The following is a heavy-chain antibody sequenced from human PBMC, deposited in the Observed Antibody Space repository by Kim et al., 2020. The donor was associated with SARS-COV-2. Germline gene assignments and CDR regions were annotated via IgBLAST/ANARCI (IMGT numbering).Heavy chain of an antibody. J-gene: IGHJ4*02. CDR3: ARASSQHCSSNSCYMGPVTY. CDR2: IYYSGST. V-gene: IGHV4-31*03. Sequence: SETLSLTCTVSGGSISSGGYYWSWIRQHPGKGLEWIGNIYYSGSTYYNPSLKSRVTISVDTSKNQFSLKLSSVTAADTAVYYCARASSQHCSSNSCYMGPVTYWGQGTLVTVSS. D-gene: IGHD2-2*02. CDR1: GGSISSGGYY.